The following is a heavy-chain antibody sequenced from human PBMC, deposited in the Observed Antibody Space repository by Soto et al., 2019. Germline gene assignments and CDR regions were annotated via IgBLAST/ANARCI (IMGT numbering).Heavy chain of an antibody. CDR2: IKSKTDGGTT. Sequence: EVQLEESGGGLVKPGGSLRLSCAASGFTFSNAWMNWVRQAPGKGLEWVGRIKSKTDGGTTDYAAPVKGRFTISRDDSKNTLYLQMNSLKTEDTAVYYCTTVFIFTIFGVVNFSDYWGQGTLVTVSS. CDR3: TTVFIFTIFGVVNFSDY. CDR1: GFTFSNAW. J-gene: IGHJ4*02. D-gene: IGHD3-3*01. V-gene: IGHV3-15*07.